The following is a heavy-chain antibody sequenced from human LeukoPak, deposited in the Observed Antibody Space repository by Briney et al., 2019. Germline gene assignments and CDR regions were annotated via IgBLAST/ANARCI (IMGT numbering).Heavy chain of an antibody. D-gene: IGHD4-17*01. Sequence: PGGSLRLSCAASGFTFSTYSMNWVRQAPGKGLEWVSSISGSSTYIFYADSVKGRFTISRDNSKNTLYLQMNSLRAEDTAVYYCASPYYGDYRMDVWGQATTVADS. CDR2: ISGSSTYI. V-gene: IGHV3-21*01. CDR1: GFTFSTYS. CDR3: ASPYYGDYRMDV. J-gene: IGHJ6*02.